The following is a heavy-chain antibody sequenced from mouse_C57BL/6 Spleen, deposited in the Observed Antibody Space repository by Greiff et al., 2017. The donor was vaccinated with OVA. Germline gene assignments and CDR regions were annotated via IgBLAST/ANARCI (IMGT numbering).Heavy chain of an antibody. Sequence: DVKLVESGGGLVKPGGSLKLSCAASGFTFSDYGMHWVRQAPEKGLEWVAYISSGSSTIYYADTVKGRFTISRDNAKNTLFLQMTSLRSEDTAMYYCARAVATDYFDYWGQGTTLTVSS. J-gene: IGHJ2*01. CDR2: ISSGSSTI. V-gene: IGHV5-17*01. CDR3: ARAVATDYFDY. CDR1: GFTFSDYG. D-gene: IGHD1-1*01.